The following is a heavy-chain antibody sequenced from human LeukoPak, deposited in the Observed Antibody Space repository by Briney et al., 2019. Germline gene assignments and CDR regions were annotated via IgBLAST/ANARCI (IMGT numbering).Heavy chain of an antibody. D-gene: IGHD3-22*01. CDR1: GFTFSSYA. Sequence: GGSLRLSCAASGFTFSSYAMSWVRQAPGKGLEWVSGTSGSGGSTYYAGSVKGRFTISRDNPRNTLYLQMNSLRDDDTAVYYCAIMHGYYDGSSYWVQWGQGTLVTVSS. CDR2: TSGSGGST. V-gene: IGHV3-23*01. CDR3: AIMHGYYDGSSYWVQ. J-gene: IGHJ4*02.